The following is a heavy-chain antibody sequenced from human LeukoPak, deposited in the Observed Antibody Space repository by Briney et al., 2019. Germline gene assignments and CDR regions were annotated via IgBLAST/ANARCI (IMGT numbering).Heavy chain of an antibody. CDR3: GVYGGDWRFDF. D-gene: IGHD2-21*02. J-gene: IGHJ4*02. Sequence: PSETLSLTCAVYNGFDSYYMTIVRQPPGKGLEWVGEITYRGGGNYNPSLKGRATISINVSQRQFSLSLRSVTAADTATYYCGVYGGDWRFDFWGQGTPITVSS. V-gene: IGHV4-34*01. CDR1: NGFDSYY. CDR2: ITYRGGG.